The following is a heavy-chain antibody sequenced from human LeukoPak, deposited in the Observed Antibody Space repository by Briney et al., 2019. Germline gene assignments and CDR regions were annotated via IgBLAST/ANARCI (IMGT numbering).Heavy chain of an antibody. CDR3: ARDLRIAAAGLYYYYYGMDV. CDR2: IYTSGST. D-gene: IGHD6-13*01. Sequence: PSETLSLTCTVSGGSISSYYWSWIRQPAGKGLEWIGRIYTSGSTNYNPSLKSRVTMSVDTSKNQFSLKLSSVTAADTAVYYCARDLRIAAAGLYYYYYGMDVWGQGTPPTLSS. V-gene: IGHV4-4*07. J-gene: IGHJ6*02. CDR1: GGSISSYY.